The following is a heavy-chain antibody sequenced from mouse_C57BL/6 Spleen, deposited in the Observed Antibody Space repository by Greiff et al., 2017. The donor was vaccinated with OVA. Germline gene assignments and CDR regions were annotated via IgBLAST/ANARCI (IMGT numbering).Heavy chain of an antibody. CDR3: ARNYGSICVKEFEY. Sequence: QVQLKESGAELVRPGTSVTVSCKASGYAFTNYLIEWVKQRPGQGLEWIGVINPGSGGTKYNEKLKGKATLTADKASSTVYMQLSSLTSEDSAVYFCARNYGSICVKEFEYWGQGTTLTVSS. V-gene: IGHV1-54*01. J-gene: IGHJ2*01. D-gene: IGHD1-1*01. CDR2: INPGSGGT. CDR1: GYAFTNYL.